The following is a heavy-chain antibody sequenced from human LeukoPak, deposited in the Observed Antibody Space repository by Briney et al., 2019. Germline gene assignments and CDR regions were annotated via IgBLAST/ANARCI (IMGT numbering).Heavy chain of an antibody. CDR3: ARRTCSGGSCLDAFDI. V-gene: IGHV5-10-1*01. J-gene: IGHJ3*02. D-gene: IGHD2-15*01. Sequence: GESLRISFKGSGXSFTNYCISWVRQMPGKGLEWMGRIDPSDSYTNYSPSFQGHVTISADKSISTAYLQWSSLKASDTAMYYCARRTCSGGSCLDAFDIWGQGTMVTVSS. CDR2: IDPSDSYT. CDR1: GXSFTNYC.